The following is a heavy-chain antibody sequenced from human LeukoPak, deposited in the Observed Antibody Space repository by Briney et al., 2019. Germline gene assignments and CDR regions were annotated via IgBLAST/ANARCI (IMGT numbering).Heavy chain of an antibody. J-gene: IGHJ6*03. CDR1: GYTFTSYY. D-gene: IGHD2-2*01. CDR3: ARDGYCSSTSCYGETNYYYYMDV. CDR2: INPSGGGT. V-gene: IGHV1-2*02. Sequence: GASVKVSCKASGYTFTSYYMHWVRQAPGQGLEWMGIINPSGGGTNYAQKFQGRVTMTRDTSISTAYMELSRLRSDDTAVYYCARDGYCSSTSCYGETNYYYYMDVWGKGTTVTVSS.